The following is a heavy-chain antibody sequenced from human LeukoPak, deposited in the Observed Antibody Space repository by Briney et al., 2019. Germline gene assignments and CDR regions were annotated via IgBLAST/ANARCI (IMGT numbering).Heavy chain of an antibody. CDR2: IYSDNT. D-gene: IGHD4/OR15-4a*01. CDR1: GFTDSSNP. Sequence: PGGSLSLSCTVSGFTDSSNPMSWVRHAPGKGLEGCSFIYSDNTHYSHPLKGRFPISRDNSKNTVYLQMNSLRPDETAVYFCAGRAGAYSHPYDYGGQGTLVTVS. CDR3: AGRAGAYSHPYDY. J-gene: IGHJ4*02. V-gene: IGHV3-53*01.